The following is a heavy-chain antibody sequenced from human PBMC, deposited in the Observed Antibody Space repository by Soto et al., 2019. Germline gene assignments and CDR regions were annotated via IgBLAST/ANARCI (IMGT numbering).Heavy chain of an antibody. V-gene: IGHV4-59*01. Sequence: PSETLSLTCTVSGGSISSYYCSWIRQPPWKGLEWIGYIYYSGSTNYNPSLKSRVTISVDTSKNQFSLKLSSVTAADTAVYYCARETTQFGSGRYPINWGQGTLVTVCS. CDR1: GGSISSYY. CDR3: ARETTQFGSGRYPIN. J-gene: IGHJ4*02. CDR2: IYYSGST. D-gene: IGHD1-26*01.